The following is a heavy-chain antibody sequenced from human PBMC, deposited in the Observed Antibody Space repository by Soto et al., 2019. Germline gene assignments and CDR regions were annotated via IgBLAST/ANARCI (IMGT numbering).Heavy chain of an antibody. CDR3: ARPAHMTTVTPFDY. D-gene: IGHD4-17*01. CDR2: IYYSGST. Sequence: QVQLQESGPGLVKPSQTLSLTCTVSGGSISSGDYYWSWIRQPPGKGLEWIGYIYYSGSTYYNPSLERRVTISVDTSKNQISLKLSSVTAADTAVYYCARPAHMTTVTPFDYWGQGTLVTVSS. CDR1: GGSISSGDYY. V-gene: IGHV4-30-4*01. J-gene: IGHJ4*02.